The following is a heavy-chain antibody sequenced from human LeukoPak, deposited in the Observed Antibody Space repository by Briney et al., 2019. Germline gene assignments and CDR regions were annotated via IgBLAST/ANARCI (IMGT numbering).Heavy chain of an antibody. CDR2: ISGSGGST. Sequence: GGSLRLSCAASGFTFSSYAMSWVRQAPGKGLEWVSAISGSGGSTYYADSVKGRFTISRDNSKNTLYQQMNSLRAEDTTVYYCAKGAVAATPRSLDYWGRGPWSPSSQ. J-gene: IGHJ4*02. V-gene: IGHV3-23*01. CDR3: AKGAVAATPRSLDY. CDR1: GFTFSSYA. D-gene: IGHD1-26*01.